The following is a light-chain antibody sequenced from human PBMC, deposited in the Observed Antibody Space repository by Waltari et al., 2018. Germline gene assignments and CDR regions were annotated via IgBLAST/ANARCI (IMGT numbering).Light chain of an antibody. Sequence: QSVLTQPPSASGTPGQRVTIPCSGSLSNIGSNAVNWYQQLPGTAPKLLIYSNKQRPSGVPARFSGSKSGTSASLAISGLQSEDEADYYCAARDDSLNGWVFGGGTKLTVL. CDR1: LSNIGSNA. CDR2: SNK. CDR3: AARDDSLNGWV. V-gene: IGLV1-44*01. J-gene: IGLJ3*02.